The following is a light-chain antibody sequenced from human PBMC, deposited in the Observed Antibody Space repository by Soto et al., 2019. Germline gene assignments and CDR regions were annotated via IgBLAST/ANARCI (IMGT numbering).Light chain of an antibody. CDR1: SSNVGAYNY. V-gene: IGLV2-8*01. J-gene: IGLJ3*02. Sequence: QSALTQPPSASGSPGQSVTISCTGTSSNVGAYNYVAWYQQHPGKAPKLMIYDVYKRPSGVPDRFSGSKSGNTASLTVSGLQSEDEADYYCSSSAGSDKFVFGGGTKVTVL. CDR2: DVY. CDR3: SSSAGSDKFV.